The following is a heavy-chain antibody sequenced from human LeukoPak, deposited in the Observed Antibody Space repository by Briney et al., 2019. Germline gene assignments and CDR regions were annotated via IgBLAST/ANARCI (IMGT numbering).Heavy chain of an antibody. D-gene: IGHD3-9*01. CDR3: TRDLMDYDVSTGLHHYYMDV. V-gene: IGHV3-30-3*01. Sequence: PGGSLRLSCAASGFTFSHYAMHWVRQAPGKGLEWVAVISYHGIDKYYADSVKGRFTISRDNAKNTLYLQMNTLRVEDTAVYYCTRDLMDYDVSTGLHHYYMDVWGQGTTVTVSS. CDR1: GFTFSHYA. CDR2: ISYHGIDK. J-gene: IGHJ6*02.